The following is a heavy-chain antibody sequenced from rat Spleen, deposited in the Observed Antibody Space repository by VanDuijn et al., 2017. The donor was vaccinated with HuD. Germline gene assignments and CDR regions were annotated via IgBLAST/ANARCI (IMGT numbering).Heavy chain of an antibody. Sequence: QVQLKESGPGLVQPSQTLSLTCTVSGLSLTSNGVSWVRQPPGKGLEWIAAISSGGSTYYNSVFKSRLSISRDTSKSQVFLKMNSLQTEDTATYYCARDPEPLASYFMDAWGQGASVTVSS. D-gene: IGHD1-3*01. CDR3: ARDPEPLASYFMDA. CDR1: GLSLTSNG. J-gene: IGHJ4*01. CDR2: ISSGGST. V-gene: IGHV2S12*01.